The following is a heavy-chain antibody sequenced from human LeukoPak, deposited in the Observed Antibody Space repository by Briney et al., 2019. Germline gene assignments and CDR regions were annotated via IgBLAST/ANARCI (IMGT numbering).Heavy chain of an antibody. Sequence: EASVKVSCKASGYTFTSYDINWVRQATGQGLEWMGWMNPNSGNTGHAQKFQGRVTMTRNTSISTAYMELSSLKSEDTAVYYCARGPLAVDDYWGQGALVTVSS. CDR3: ARGPLAVDDY. CDR1: GYTFTSYD. D-gene: IGHD6-19*01. J-gene: IGHJ4*02. CDR2: MNPNSGNT. V-gene: IGHV1-8*01.